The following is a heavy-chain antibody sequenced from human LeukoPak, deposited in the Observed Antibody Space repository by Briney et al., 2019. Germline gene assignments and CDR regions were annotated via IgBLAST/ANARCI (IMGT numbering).Heavy chain of an antibody. J-gene: IGHJ5*02. CDR3: TTDSPLYSGNYYEVP. CDR2: ISGSGGST. V-gene: IGHV3-23*01. CDR1: GFTFSSYG. D-gene: IGHD1-26*01. Sequence: GGSLRLSCAASGFTFSSYGMSWVRQAPGKGLEWVSAISGSGGSTYYADSVKGRFTISRDNSKNTLYLQMNSLKIEDTAVYYCTTDSPLYSGNYYEVPWGQGTLVTVSS.